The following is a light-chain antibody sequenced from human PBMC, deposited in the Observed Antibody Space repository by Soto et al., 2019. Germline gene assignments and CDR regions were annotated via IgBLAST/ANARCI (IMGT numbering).Light chain of an antibody. CDR3: QQRSNLPPT. CDR1: QSISSW. CDR2: DAS. J-gene: IGKJ5*01. V-gene: IGKV1-5*01. Sequence: DIQMTQSPSTLSGSVGDRVTITCRASQSISSWLAWYQQKPGKAPKLLIYDASSLESGVPSRFSGSGSGTEFTLTISSLEPEDFAVYYCQQRSNLPPTFGQGTRLEIK.